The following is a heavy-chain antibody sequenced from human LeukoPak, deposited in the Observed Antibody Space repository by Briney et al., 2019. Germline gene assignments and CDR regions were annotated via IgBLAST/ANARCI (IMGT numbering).Heavy chain of an antibody. J-gene: IGHJ4*02. CDR2: FYYGGST. V-gene: IGHV4-39*07. CDR3: ARIAAAGFV. CDR1: GGSISGSSHY. Sequence: SETLSLTCTVSGGSISGSSHYWAWIRQPPGKGLEWIGHFYYGGSTYYNPSLKSRVTISVDTSKNQFSLKLSSVTAADTAVYYCARIAAAGFVWGQGTLVTVSS. D-gene: IGHD6-13*01.